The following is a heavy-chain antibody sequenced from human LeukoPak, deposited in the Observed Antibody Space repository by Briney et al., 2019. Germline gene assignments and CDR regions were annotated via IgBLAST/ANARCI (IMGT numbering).Heavy chain of an antibody. V-gene: IGHV4-34*01. CDR3: AREDQDQPFDY. Sequence: SETLSLTCAVYGGSFSGYYWSWIRQPPGKGLEWIGEINHSGSTNYNPSLKSRVTISVDTSKNQFSLKLSSVTVADTAVYYCAREDQDQPFDYWGQGTLSPSPQ. J-gene: IGHJ4*02. CDR1: GGSFSGYY. D-gene: IGHD2-15*01. CDR2: INHSGST.